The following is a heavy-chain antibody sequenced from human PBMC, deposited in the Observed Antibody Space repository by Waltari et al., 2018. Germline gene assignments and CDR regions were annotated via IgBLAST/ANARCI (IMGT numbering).Heavy chain of an antibody. CDR3: ASPHTPYYYYYMDV. D-gene: IGHD5-18*01. V-gene: IGHV3-21*01. Sequence: EVQLVESGGGLVKPGGSLRLSCAASGFTFSRYSMTGVRQAPGKGLEWVSSISSSSSYIYYADSVKGRFTISRDNAKNSLYLQMNSLRAEDTAVYYCASPHTPYYYYYMDVWGKGTTVTVSS. CDR1: GFTFSRYS. CDR2: ISSSSSYI. J-gene: IGHJ6*03.